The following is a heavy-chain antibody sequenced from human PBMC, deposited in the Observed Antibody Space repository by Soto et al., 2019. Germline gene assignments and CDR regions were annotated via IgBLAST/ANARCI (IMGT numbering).Heavy chain of an antibody. V-gene: IGHV1-46*03. D-gene: IGHD1-1*01. J-gene: IGHJ3*01. CDR1: GYTFTSYY. Sequence: ASVKVSCKASGYTFTSYYMHWVRQAPGQGLEWMGRIYPSDGSTSYAQKFQGRVTMAGDTSTSTAYMELSSLSSEDTAVYSCGGVFAENGNDDPSGGAFDLWGQGKKVTVSS. CDR2: IYPSDGST. CDR3: GGVFAENGNDDPSGGAFDL.